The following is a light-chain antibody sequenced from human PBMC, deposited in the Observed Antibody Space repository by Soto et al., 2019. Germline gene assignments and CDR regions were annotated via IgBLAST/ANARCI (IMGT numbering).Light chain of an antibody. CDR2: GAS. V-gene: IGKV3-15*01. CDR1: QSISSN. Sequence: EIVMTQSPATLSVSPGERATLSCRASQSISSNLAWYQQKPGQAPRLLIYGASTTATGIPARLSGSGSGTEFTLTISGLQSEDSAVYYCQQYNSWPPYTFGQGTKLEIK. CDR3: QQYNSWPPYT. J-gene: IGKJ2*01.